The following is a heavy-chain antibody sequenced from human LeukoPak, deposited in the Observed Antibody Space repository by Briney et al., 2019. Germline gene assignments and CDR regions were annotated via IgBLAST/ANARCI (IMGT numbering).Heavy chain of an antibody. CDR2: ISSSSSYI. V-gene: IGHV3-21*04. Sequence: GGSLRLSCAASGFTFSSYSMNWVRQAPGKGLEWVSSISSSSSYIYYADLVKGRFTISRDNAKNSLYLQMNSLRPEDTAVYHCASQPYSDYPLYPFRWGRGTLVTVSS. J-gene: IGHJ4*02. CDR1: GFTFSSYS. CDR3: ASQPYSDYPLYPFR. D-gene: IGHD4-11*01.